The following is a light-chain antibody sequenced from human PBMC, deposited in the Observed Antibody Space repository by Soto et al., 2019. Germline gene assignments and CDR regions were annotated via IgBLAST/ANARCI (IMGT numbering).Light chain of an antibody. J-gene: IGKJ1*01. CDR2: KAS. V-gene: IGKV1-5*03. CDR3: QHYNSYSEA. Sequence: QTAQAPFTPAGSVGGRDTITCRASQTISSWLAWYQQKPGKAPKLLIYKASTLKSGVPSRFSGSGSGTEFTLTISSLQPDDFATYYCQHYNSYSEAVGQGTKVDIK. CDR1: QTISSW.